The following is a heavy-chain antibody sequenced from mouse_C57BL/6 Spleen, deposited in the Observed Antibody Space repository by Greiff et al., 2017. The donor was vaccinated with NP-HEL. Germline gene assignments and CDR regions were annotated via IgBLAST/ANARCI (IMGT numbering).Heavy chain of an antibody. CDR1: GYTFTSYW. Sequence: QVQLKESGAELAKPGASVKLSCKASGYTFTSYWMHWVKQRPGQGLEWIGYINPSSGYTKYNQKFKDKATLTADKSSSTAYMQLCSLTYEDSAVYYCARWNYDYYAMDYWGQGTSVTVSS. J-gene: IGHJ4*01. CDR3: ARWNYDYYAMDY. V-gene: IGHV1-7*01. CDR2: INPSSGYT. D-gene: IGHD2-4*01.